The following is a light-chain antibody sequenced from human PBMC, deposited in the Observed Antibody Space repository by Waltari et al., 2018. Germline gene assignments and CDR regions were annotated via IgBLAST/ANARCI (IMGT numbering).Light chain of an antibody. Sequence: NFMLTQPHSVSESPGQTVTISCSGSSGSIASNFVQLYQQRPGRAPNTVIYEDNQRPSGFPDRFSGSIDSSSNSASLTISGLKTEDEADYYCQSYDGTNWVFGGGTKLTVL. V-gene: IGLV6-57*02. J-gene: IGLJ3*02. CDR3: QSYDGTNWV. CDR2: EDN. CDR1: SGSIASNF.